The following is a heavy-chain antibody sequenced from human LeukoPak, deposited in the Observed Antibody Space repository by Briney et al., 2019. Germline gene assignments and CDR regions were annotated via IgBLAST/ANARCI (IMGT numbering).Heavy chain of an antibody. CDR2: IIPIFGTA. D-gene: IGHD3-22*01. V-gene: IGHV1-69*13. CDR3: ARDGGDYYDSSGYYPYYYYYGMDV. CDR1: GGTFSSYA. Sequence: GASVTVSCKASGGTFSSYAISWVRQAPGQGLEWMGGIIPIFGTANYAQKFQGRVTITADESTSTAYMELSSLRSEDTAVYYCARDGGDYYDSSGYYPYYYYYGMDVWGQGTTVTVSS. J-gene: IGHJ6*02.